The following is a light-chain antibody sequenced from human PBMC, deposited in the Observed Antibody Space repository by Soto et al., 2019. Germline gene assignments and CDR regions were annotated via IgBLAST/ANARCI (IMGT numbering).Light chain of an antibody. CDR1: QTISSW. CDR3: QRSRSYSDA. CDR2: KAS. Sequence: DIQMTQSPSTLSGSVGDRVTITCRASQTISSWLAWYQQKPGKAPKLLIYKASTLKSGVPSRFSGSGSGTEFTLTISSLQPDDFATYYCQRSRSYSDAFGEGTKVELK. J-gene: IGKJ1*01. V-gene: IGKV1-5*03.